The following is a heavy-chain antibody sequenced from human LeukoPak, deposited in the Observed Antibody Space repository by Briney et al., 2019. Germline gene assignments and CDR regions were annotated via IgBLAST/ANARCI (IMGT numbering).Heavy chain of an antibody. V-gene: IGHV1-8*01. Sequence: GASVKVSCKASGYTFTSYDINWVGQATGQGLEWMGWMNPNSGNTGYAQKFQGRVTMTRNTSISTAYMELSSLRSEDTAVYYCARSREEGDTIFGVVIPSQFYPSYCYMDVWGKGTTVTVSS. J-gene: IGHJ6*03. D-gene: IGHD3-3*01. CDR3: ARSREEGDTIFGVVIPSQFYPSYCYMDV. CDR2: MNPNSGNT. CDR1: GYTFTSYD.